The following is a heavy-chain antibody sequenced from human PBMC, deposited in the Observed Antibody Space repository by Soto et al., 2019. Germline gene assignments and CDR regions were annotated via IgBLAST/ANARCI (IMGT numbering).Heavy chain of an antibody. J-gene: IGHJ5*02. CDR3: ARDIVVVPAARSVWFDP. D-gene: IGHD2-2*01. V-gene: IGHV4-34*01. CDR2: INHSGST. Sequence: TLSLTCAVYGGSFSGYYWSWIRQPPGKGLEWIGEINHSGSTNYNPSLKSRVTISVDTSKNQFSLKLSSVTAADTAVYYCARDIVVVPAARSVWFDPWGQGTLVTVSS. CDR1: GGSFSGYY.